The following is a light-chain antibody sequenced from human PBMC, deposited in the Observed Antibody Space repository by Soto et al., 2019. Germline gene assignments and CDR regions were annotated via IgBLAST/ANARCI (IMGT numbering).Light chain of an antibody. J-gene: IGLJ2*01. CDR2: DND. Sequence: QSVLTQPPSLSAVPGQKVIISCSGSSSNIGRNSVSWYQHLPGTAPKLLIYDNDKRPSGIPDRFSGSKSGTSATLGITGLQTGDEADYYCGAWDNSLTVVVFGGGTQLTVL. V-gene: IGLV1-51*01. CDR1: SSNIGRNS. CDR3: GAWDNSLTVVV.